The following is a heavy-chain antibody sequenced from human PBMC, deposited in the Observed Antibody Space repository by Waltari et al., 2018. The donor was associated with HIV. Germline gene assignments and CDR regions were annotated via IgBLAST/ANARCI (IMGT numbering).Heavy chain of an antibody. V-gene: IGHV4-39*01. CDR1: GDSISTSSYY. CDR2: ISDSGRT. Sequence: QLHLQQSGRGLLKPSETLSLTCTVSGDSISTSSYYWGWSSQPPGKGLGLIGSISDSGRTYYYPALKCRVTISVDTSKNQFSLMLSSVTAADTAVYYCARRAVVVTAKGPFDPWGQGTLVTVSS. J-gene: IGHJ5*02. CDR3: ARRAVVVTAKGPFDP. D-gene: IGHD2-21*02.